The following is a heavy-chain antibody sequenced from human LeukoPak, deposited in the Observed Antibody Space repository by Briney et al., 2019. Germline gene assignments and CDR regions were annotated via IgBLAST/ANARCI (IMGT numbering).Heavy chain of an antibody. CDR1: GYTFTGYY. V-gene: IGHV1-2*02. CDR3: ARGFGYSSSSPTIDY. D-gene: IGHD6-6*01. Sequence: ASVKVSCKAFGYTFTGYYMHWVRQAPGQGLEWMGWINPNSGGTNYAQKFQGRVTMTRDTSISTAYMELSRLRSDDTAVYYCARGFGYSSSSPTIDYWGQGTLVTVSS. CDR2: INPNSGGT. J-gene: IGHJ4*02.